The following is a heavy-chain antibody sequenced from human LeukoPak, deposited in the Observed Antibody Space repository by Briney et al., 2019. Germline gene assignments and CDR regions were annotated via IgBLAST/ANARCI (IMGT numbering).Heavy chain of an antibody. V-gene: IGHV4-31*03. Sequence: SETLSLTCIVSGGSVSSGNYYWSWIRQHPGKGLEWIGYIHYSGSTYYNPSLKSRVTMSVDTSKNQFSLKLSSVTAADTAVYYCARVSAATLDYYGMDVWGQGTTVTVSS. D-gene: IGHD2-15*01. CDR2: IHYSGST. CDR3: ARVSAATLDYYGMDV. CDR1: GGSVSSGNYY. J-gene: IGHJ6*02.